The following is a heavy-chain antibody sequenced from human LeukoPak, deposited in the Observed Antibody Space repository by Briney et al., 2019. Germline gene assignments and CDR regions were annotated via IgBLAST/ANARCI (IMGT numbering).Heavy chain of an antibody. CDR1: GYTFAIYY. Sequence: ASVKVPCKASGYTFAIYYIHRVRQAPGQGLEWMGMINPSGGSTSYAPKFQGRVTMTRDTSTSTVYMELSSLRSEDTAVYYCARAKGLFDYWGQGTLVTVSS. J-gene: IGHJ4*02. CDR2: INPSGGST. V-gene: IGHV1-46*01. CDR3: ARAKGLFDY.